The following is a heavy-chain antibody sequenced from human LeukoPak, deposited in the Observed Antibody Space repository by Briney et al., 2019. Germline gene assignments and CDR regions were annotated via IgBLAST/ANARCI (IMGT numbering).Heavy chain of an antibody. CDR3: ARAVFSIAVAGYYFDY. J-gene: IGHJ4*02. CDR2: TYYRSKWYN. Sequence: SQTLSLTCAISGDSVSSNSAAWNWIRQSPSRGLEWLGRTYYRSKWYNDYAVSVKSRITINPDTSKNQFSLQLNSVTPEDTAVYYCARAVFSIAVAGYYFDYWGQGTLVTVSS. V-gene: IGHV6-1*01. CDR1: GDSVSSNSAA. D-gene: IGHD6-19*01.